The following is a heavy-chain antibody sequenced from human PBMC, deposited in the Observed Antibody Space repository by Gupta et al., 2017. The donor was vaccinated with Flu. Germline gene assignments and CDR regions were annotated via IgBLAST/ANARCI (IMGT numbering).Heavy chain of an antibody. D-gene: IGHD3-10*01. CDR2: MKYSGHT. CDR3: ARQHAWRGAWYFDL. Sequence: RQPPGKGLEWIGGMKYSGHTYYNPSLKSRVTISVDTSKNQFSLKLTSVTTPDTAVYYCARQHAWRGAWYFDLWVRGTLVT. J-gene: IGHJ2*01. V-gene: IGHV4-39*01.